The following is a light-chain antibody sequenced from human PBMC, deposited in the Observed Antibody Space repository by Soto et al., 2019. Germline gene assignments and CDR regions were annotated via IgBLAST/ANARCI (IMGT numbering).Light chain of an antibody. J-gene: IGKJ3*01. Sequence: DIQMTQSPSTLSAFVGDRVTITCRASQSISTWLAWYQQKPGKAPKLLISEASNLASGVPSRFSGSGSGTDFTLTISRLEPEDFAVYYCQRYGSSPGLFTFGPGTKVEIK. CDR2: EAS. CDR3: QRYGSSPGLFT. CDR1: QSISTW. V-gene: IGKV1-5*03.